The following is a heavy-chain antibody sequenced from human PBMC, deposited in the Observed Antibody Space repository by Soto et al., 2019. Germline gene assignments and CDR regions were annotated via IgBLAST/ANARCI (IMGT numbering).Heavy chain of an antibody. V-gene: IGHV4-30-4*01. J-gene: IGHJ5*02. D-gene: IGHD6-13*01. Sequence: QVQLQESGPGLVKPSQTLSLTCNVSGGPINSPDYYWSWIRQSPGKGLEWIGYLYFNGGTQYNPSLRTPVSMSLDTSKKHFSLKMRSVTAGLTAVYYCARGISKYSSWYEPHTWFDAWGQGALVTVSS. CDR1: GGPINSPDYY. CDR3: ARGISKYSSWYEPHTWFDA. CDR2: LYFNGGT.